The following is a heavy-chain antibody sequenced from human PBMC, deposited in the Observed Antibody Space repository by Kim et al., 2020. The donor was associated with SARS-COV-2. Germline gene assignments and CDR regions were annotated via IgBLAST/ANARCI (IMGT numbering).Heavy chain of an antibody. D-gene: IGHD1-7*01. Sequence: GGSLRLSCAASGFSFSSYGMHWVRQAPGKGLEWVAVISYDGSNKYYTDSVKGRFTISRDNSKNTVYLQMNSLRAEDTAVYYCAKDAVYRGTTGSNWRDPWGQGTLVTVSS. CDR3: AKDAVYRGTTGSNWRDP. CDR1: GFSFSSYG. V-gene: IGHV3-30*18. J-gene: IGHJ5*02. CDR2: ISYDGSNK.